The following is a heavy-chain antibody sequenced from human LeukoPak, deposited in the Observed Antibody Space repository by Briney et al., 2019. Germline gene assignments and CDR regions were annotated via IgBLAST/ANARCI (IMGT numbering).Heavy chain of an antibody. CDR3: ARGYIYMDV. V-gene: IGHV4-34*01. CDR2: INHSGST. D-gene: IGHD1-14*01. CDR1: GGSFSGYY. Sequence: SETLSLTCAVYGGSFSGYYWSWIRQPPGKGLEWIGEINHSGSTNYNPSLKSRVTISVDTSKNQFSLKLSSVTAADTAVYYCARGYIYMDVWGKGTTVTVSS. J-gene: IGHJ6*03.